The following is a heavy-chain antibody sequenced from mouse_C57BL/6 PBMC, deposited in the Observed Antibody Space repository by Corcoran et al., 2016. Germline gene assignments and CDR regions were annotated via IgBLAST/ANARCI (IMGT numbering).Heavy chain of an antibody. CDR3: ASPYDYDPEGYYAMDY. J-gene: IGHJ4*01. CDR1: GYTFTDYY. CDR2: INPYNGGT. D-gene: IGHD2-4*01. Sequence: EVQLQQSGPVLVKPGASVKMSCKASGYTFTDYYMNWVKQSHGKSLEWIGVINPYNGGTSYNQKFKGKATLTVDKSSSTAYMELNSLTSEDSAVYYCASPYDYDPEGYYAMDYWGQGTSVTVSS. V-gene: IGHV1-19*01.